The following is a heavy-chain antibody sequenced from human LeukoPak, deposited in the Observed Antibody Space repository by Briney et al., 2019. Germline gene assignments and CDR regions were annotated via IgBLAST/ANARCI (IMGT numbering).Heavy chain of an antibody. CDR2: NIPILGIA. CDR3: TREQSFSRNDF. D-gene: IGHD3-3*02. V-gene: IGHV1-69*04. CDR1: GGTFSSYA. Sequence: ASVKVSRKASGGTFSSYAISWVRQAPGQGLEWMGRNIPILGIANYAQKFQGRVTITADKSTSTAYMELSSLRSEDTAVYYCTREQSFSRNDFWGQGTKVTVSS. J-gene: IGHJ4*02.